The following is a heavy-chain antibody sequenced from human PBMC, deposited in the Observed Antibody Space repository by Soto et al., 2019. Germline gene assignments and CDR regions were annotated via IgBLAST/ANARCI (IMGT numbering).Heavy chain of an antibody. CDR2: INYSGST. CDR1: GGSFXGYY. CDR3: ARDLGGWLQPYYFDY. J-gene: IGHJ4*02. V-gene: IGHV4-34*01. D-gene: IGHD5-12*01. Sequence: ETLSLTCAVYGGSFXGYYWSWIRQPPGKGLEWIGEINYSGSTNYNPSLKSRVTISVDTSKNQFSLKLSSVTAADTAVYYCARDLGGWLQPYYFDYWGQGTLVTVSS.